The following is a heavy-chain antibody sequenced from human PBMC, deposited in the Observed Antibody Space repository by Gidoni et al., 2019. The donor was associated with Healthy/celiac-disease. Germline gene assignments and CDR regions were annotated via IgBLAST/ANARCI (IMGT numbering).Heavy chain of an antibody. Sequence: QVQLQESGPGLVKPSETLSLTCTVSGGSISSYYWSWIRQPPGKGLEWIGYIYYSGSTNYNPSLKSRVTISVDTSKNQFSLKLSSVTAADTAVYYCARAAAGRRYYFDYWGQGTLVTVSS. D-gene: IGHD6-13*01. CDR3: ARAAAGRRYYFDY. V-gene: IGHV4-59*01. CDR2: IYYSGST. J-gene: IGHJ4*02. CDR1: GGSISSYY.